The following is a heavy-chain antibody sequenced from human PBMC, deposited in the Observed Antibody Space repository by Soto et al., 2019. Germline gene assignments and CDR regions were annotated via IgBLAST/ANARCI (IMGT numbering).Heavy chain of an antibody. Sequence: PSETLSLTCTVSGGSISSYYWSWIRQPPGKGLEWIGYIYYNGSTNYNPPLKSRVTISVDTSKNQFSLKLSSVTAADTAVYYCARQYYYMDVWGKGTTVTVSS. V-gene: IGHV4-59*08. CDR3: ARQYYYMDV. CDR1: GGSISSYY. CDR2: IYYNGST. J-gene: IGHJ6*03.